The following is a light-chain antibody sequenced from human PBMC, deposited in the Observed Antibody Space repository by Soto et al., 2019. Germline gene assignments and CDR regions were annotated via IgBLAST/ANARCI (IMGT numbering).Light chain of an antibody. J-gene: IGLJ3*02. Sequence: QSVLTQPPSASGTPGQRVTISCSGSSSNIGSNYVYWYHQLPGTAPKLVIYRNNQRPSGVPDRISGSKSGTSASLAISGLRSEDEADYFCVTWDTSLRTGVIGGGTKLTVL. CDR2: RNN. V-gene: IGLV1-47*01. CDR3: VTWDTSLRTGV. CDR1: SSNIGSNY.